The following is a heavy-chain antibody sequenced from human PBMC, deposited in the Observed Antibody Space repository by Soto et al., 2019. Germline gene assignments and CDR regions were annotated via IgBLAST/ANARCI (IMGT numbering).Heavy chain of an antibody. CDR3: ARGGTPMDY. J-gene: IGHJ4*02. D-gene: IGHD3-16*01. CDR1: GYTFTNFG. V-gene: IGHV1-18*01. Sequence: QVQLVQSGAEVKKPGASVKVSCKASGYTFTNFGISWVRQAPGQGLEWMGWISAYNGNTNYAQNFQGRVTMTTDTTTSTAYMGRRSLRPNDKAVYYCARGGTPMDYWGQGTLAPVSS. CDR2: ISAYNGNT.